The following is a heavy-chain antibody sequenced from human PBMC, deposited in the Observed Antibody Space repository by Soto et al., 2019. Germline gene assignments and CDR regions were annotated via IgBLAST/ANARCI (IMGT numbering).Heavy chain of an antibody. J-gene: IGHJ4*02. CDR2: IWNSGDNA. Sequence: GGSLRLSCAASASIFKGHGMHWVRQAPGKGLEWVAIIWNSGDNAFYADSVKGHFTISRDNSKNTLYLQMNSLRAEDTAIYYCAKPPYSSTWPYFDYWGQGTLVTVSS. CDR1: ASIFKGHG. CDR3: AKPPYSSTWPYFDY. V-gene: IGHV3-23*01. D-gene: IGHD6-13*01.